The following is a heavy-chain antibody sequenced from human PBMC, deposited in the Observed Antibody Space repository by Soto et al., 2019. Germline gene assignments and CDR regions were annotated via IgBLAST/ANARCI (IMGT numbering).Heavy chain of an antibody. CDR2: INPNSGGT. V-gene: IGHV1-2*02. CDR3: ARELLRWYGMDV. J-gene: IGHJ6*02. CDR1: GYTITGYY. Sequence: ASEKVSCKASGYTITGYYMHWVRQAPGQGLEWMGWINPNSGGTNYAQKFQGRVTMTRDTSISTAYMELSRLRSDDTAVYYCARELLRWYGMDVWGQGTTVTVSS. D-gene: IGHD3-16*01.